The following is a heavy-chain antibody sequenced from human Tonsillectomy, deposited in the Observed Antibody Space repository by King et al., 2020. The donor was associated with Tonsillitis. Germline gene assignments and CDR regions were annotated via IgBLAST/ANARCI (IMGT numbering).Heavy chain of an antibody. D-gene: IGHD6-13*01. V-gene: IGHV3-30*03. CDR1: GFTFSSYG. CDR3: AREEQLVY. CDR2: ISYDGSNK. J-gene: IGHJ4*02. Sequence: VQLVESGGGLVKPGGSLRLSCAASGFTFSSYGMHWVRQAPGKGLEWVAVISYDGSNKYYADSVKGRFTISRDNSKNTLYLQMNSLRAEDTAVYYCAREEQLVYWGQGTLVTVSS.